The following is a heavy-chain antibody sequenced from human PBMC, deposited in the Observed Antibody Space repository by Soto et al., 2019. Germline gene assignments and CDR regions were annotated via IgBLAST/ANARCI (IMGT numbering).Heavy chain of an antibody. J-gene: IGHJ4*03. CDR2: IYPGDSDT. Sequence: GESLKISCTGSGYSFSTYWIAWVRQMPGKGLEWMGIIYPGDSDTRYSPSFQGQVTISADTSTKTASLQWSSLKASDTAIYSCARPPQFLWFAALTCRAYHFNCWGPGTLVTVSS. V-gene: IGHV5-51*01. D-gene: IGHD3-10*01. CDR1: GYSFSTYW. CDR3: ARPPQFLWFAALTCRAYHFNC.